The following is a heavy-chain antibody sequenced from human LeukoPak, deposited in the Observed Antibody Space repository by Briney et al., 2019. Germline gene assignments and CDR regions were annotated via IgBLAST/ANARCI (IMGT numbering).Heavy chain of an antibody. V-gene: IGHV4-31*03. CDR2: IFYSGST. D-gene: IGHD6-13*01. Sequence: SETLSLTCTVSGDSISSGGYYWSWIRQHPGQGLEWIGYIFYSGSTYYNPSLKSRVTISVDTSKNQFSLKLISVTAADTAVYYCARGERIYSSSWRIQHWGQGTLVTVSS. CDR3: ARGERIYSSSWRIQH. CDR1: GDSISSGGYY. J-gene: IGHJ1*01.